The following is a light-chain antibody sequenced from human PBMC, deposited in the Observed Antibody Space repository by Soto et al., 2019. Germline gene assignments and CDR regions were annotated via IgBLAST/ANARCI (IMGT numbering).Light chain of an antibody. V-gene: IGKV3-15*01. CDR1: QGLGTN. CDR2: AAS. Sequence: EVVMTQSPATLSVSPGERATLSCRASQGLGTNLAWYQQKPGQGPRLLIYAASTRATGVPARFSGSGSQTEFTLTISSLQSEDFAFYYCQQFHYWWTFGQGTKVEIK. J-gene: IGKJ1*01. CDR3: QQFHYWWT.